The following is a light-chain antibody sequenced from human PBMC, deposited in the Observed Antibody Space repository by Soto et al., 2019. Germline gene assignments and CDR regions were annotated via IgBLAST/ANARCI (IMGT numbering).Light chain of an antibody. CDR1: QSIRSW. J-gene: IGKJ2*01. CDR3: PQHSAYPYT. Sequence: DIQMTQFPSTLSASVGDRVTITCRASQSIRSWLAWYQQKPGKAPKLLIYDGSSLQSGVPSGFSGSGSGTEFTFTINSLQPDDFATYYCPQHSAYPYTFGQGTKVETK. CDR2: DGS. V-gene: IGKV1-5*01.